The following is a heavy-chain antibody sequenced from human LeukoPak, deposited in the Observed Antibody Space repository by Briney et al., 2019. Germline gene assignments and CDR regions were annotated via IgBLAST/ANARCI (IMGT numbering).Heavy chain of an antibody. J-gene: IGHJ6*02. CDR2: IIPILGIA. V-gene: IGHV1-69*04. CDR3: AVARMDYYYYGMDV. CDR1: GGTFSSYA. Sequence: SVKVSCKASGGTFSSYAISWVRQAPGQGLEWMGRIIPILGIANYAQKFQGRVTITADKSTSTAYMELSSLRSEDTAVYYCAVARMDYYYYGMDVWGQGTTVTLSS. D-gene: IGHD6-6*01.